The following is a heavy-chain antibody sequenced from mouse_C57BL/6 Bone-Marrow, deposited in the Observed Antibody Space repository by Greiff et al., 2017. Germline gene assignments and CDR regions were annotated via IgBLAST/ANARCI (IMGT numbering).Heavy chain of an antibody. CDR3: AGVALDY. CDR2: INPSSGYT. Sequence: QVQLQQSGAELARPGASVKLPCKASGYTFTSYTMPWVQQRPGQGLEWIGYINPSSGYTKYNQKFKDKATLTADKSSSTAYMQLSSLTSEDSAVYYCAGVALDYWGQGTTLTVSS. D-gene: IGHD1-1*01. CDR1: GYTFTSYT. J-gene: IGHJ2*01. V-gene: IGHV1-4*01.